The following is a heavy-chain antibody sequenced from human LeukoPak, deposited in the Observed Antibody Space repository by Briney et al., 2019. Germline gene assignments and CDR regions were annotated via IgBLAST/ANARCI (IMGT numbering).Heavy chain of an antibody. V-gene: IGHV4-59*08. CDR3: AGHHPRNTVDF. J-gene: IGHJ4*02. CDR1: GGSISSYY. Sequence: SGTLSLTCTVSGGSISSYYWSWIRQPPGKGLEWIAYISDIGSTNYNPSLKSRVTISLDTSKNQFSLKLSSVTAADTAVYYCAGHHPRNTVDFWGQGTLVTVSS. CDR2: ISDIGST. D-gene: IGHD2/OR15-2a*01.